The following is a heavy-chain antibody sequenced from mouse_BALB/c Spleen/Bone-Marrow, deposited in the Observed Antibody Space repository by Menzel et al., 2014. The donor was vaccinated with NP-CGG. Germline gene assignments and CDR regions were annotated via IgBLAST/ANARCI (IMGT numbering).Heavy chain of an antibody. Sequence: VQLQQSGTVLARPGAAVKMSCKASGYTFSNYWMHWVKQRPGQGREWIGTIYPGNSDTTYNQKFKGKAKLTAVTSTSTAYMDLSSLTNEDPAVYYWTTLARTNFDYWGQGTTLTVSS. CDR1: GYTFSNYW. V-gene: IGHV1-5*01. J-gene: IGHJ2*01. D-gene: IGHD3-1*01. CDR3: TTLARTNFDY. CDR2: IYPGNSDT.